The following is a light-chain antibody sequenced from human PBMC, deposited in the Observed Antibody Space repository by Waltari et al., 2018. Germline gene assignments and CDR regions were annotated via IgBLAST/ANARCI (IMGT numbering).Light chain of an antibody. CDR3: AAWDDNLNAVV. J-gene: IGLJ2*01. V-gene: IGLV1-36*01. CDR2: YDD. CDR1: SSNIGNNV. Sequence: QSVLTQPPSVSEAPRQRVTIACSGRSSNIGNNVVNWYQQVPGEAPKLLIYYDDMLPSGVSDRFSGSRSGTSASLAISGLQSEDEADYYCAAWDDNLNAVVFGGGTKVTVL.